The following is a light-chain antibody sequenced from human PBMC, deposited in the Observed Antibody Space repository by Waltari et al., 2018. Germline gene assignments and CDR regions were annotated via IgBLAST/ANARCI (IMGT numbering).Light chain of an antibody. V-gene: IGKV4-1*01. J-gene: IGKJ4*01. CDR1: QSNFSSSNNTHY. Sequence: EIVMTQSPDSLAVSLGERAPIDCKASQSNFSSSNNTHYSPRYQQKPRQSPTLLIYWASMREYGVPDRFSGSGSGTDFSLTISGVQAEDVAVYYCQQYFTTPLTFGGGTKVKIK. CDR2: WAS. CDR3: QQYFTTPLT.